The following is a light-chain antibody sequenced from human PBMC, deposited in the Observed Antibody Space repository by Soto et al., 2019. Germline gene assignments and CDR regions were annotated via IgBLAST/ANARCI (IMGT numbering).Light chain of an antibody. V-gene: IGLV4-69*01. Sequence: QPVLTQSPSASASLGASVKLTCTLSSEHSSYAIAWHQPQPETGPRYLMKVSSDGSHRKGDGIPDRFSGSSSGAERYLTISSLQSEDETDYYCQTWGTGTVVFGGGTKLTVL. CDR1: SEHSSYA. CDR2: VSSDGSH. J-gene: IGLJ2*01. CDR3: QTWGTGTVV.